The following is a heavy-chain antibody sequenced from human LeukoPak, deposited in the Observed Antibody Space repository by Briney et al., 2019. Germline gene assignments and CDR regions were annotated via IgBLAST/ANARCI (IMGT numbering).Heavy chain of an antibody. CDR1: GGSFSGYY. Sequence: SETLSLTCAVYGGSFSGYYWSWIRQPPGKGLEWIGEINHSGSTNYNPSLKSRVTISVDTSKNQFSLKLSSVAAADTAVYYCARARLLRRVVPAAINWFDPWGQGTLVTVSS. J-gene: IGHJ5*02. CDR2: INHSGST. D-gene: IGHD2-2*01. V-gene: IGHV4-34*01. CDR3: ARARLLRRVVPAAINWFDP.